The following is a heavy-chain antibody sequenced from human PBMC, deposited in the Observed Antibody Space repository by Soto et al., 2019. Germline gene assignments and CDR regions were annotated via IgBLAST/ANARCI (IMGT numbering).Heavy chain of an antibody. CDR1: GGIFSTYA. Sequence: QVQLVQSGAEVKKPGSSVKVSCKASGGIFSTYAISWLRQAPGQGLEGMGGIIPRVGTPNYAQRFQGRVTITADESTSTAYMELSRLRSEDTAVYYCARDRDDYGSGNYYNRIDFWGQGTLVTVSS. CDR2: IIPRVGTP. J-gene: IGHJ4*02. D-gene: IGHD3-10*01. CDR3: ARDRDDYGSGNYYNRIDF. V-gene: IGHV1-69*01.